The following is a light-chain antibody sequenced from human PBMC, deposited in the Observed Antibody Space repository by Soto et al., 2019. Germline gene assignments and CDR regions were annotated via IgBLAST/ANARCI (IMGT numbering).Light chain of an antibody. Sequence: EIVLTQSPGTLSLSPGERATLSCRASQSVSSSYLAWYQQKPGQAPRLLIYGASSRATGIPDRFSGSGSGTDFTLTTSRLEPEDFAVYYCQQYGSSPQTFGQGTLLEIK. V-gene: IGKV3-20*01. CDR3: QQYGSSPQT. CDR1: QSVSSSY. CDR2: GAS. J-gene: IGKJ5*01.